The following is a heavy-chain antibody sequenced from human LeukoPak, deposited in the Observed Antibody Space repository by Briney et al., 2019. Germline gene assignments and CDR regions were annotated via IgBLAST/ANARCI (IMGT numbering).Heavy chain of an antibody. D-gene: IGHD3-3*01. Sequence: GGSLRLSCAASGFTFSSYWMNWARQAPGKGLEWVASINHNGNVNYYVDSVKGRFTISRGNAKNSLYLQMNSLRAEDTAVYYCARNPPGLLEWLSNYIIPYYYYYGMDVWGQGTTVTVSS. CDR2: INHNGNVN. V-gene: IGHV3-7*01. CDR1: GFTFSSYW. CDR3: ARNPPGLLEWLSNYIIPYYYYYGMDV. J-gene: IGHJ6*02.